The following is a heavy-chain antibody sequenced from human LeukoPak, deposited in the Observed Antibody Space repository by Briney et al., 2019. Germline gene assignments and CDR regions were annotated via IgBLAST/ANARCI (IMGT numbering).Heavy chain of an antibody. CDR3: ASLRERSYYARGFDY. CDR1: GASISSSAYY. CDR2: IYYSGST. V-gene: IGHV4-39*01. D-gene: IGHD1-26*01. J-gene: IGHJ4*02. Sequence: KPSETLSLTCIISGASISSSAYYWGWIRQPPGKGLDWIGSIYYSGSTFYSPSLKSRVTISVDTSKNQFSLKLSSVTAADTAVYYCASLRERSYYARGFDYWGQGTLVTVSS.